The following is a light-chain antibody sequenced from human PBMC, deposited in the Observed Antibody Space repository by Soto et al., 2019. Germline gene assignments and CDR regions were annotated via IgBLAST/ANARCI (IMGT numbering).Light chain of an antibody. J-gene: IGLJ1*01. Sequence: QSVLTQPASVSGSPGQSITISCTGTSSDVGGYYFVSWYQQRPGKAPQLMIYEVSNRPSGVSHRFSGSKSGNAASLTIAGLQAEDEADYYCTSYTSSSTYVFGTGTKLTVL. CDR3: TSYTSSSTYV. V-gene: IGLV2-14*01. CDR1: SSDVGGYYF. CDR2: EVS.